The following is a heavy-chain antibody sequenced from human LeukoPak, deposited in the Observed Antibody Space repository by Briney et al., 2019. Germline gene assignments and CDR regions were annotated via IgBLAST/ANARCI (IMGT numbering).Heavy chain of an antibody. V-gene: IGHV3-11*05. D-gene: IGHD4-17*01. J-gene: IGHJ4*02. CDR2: ISSSSSDT. CDR3: ARVLGAYAFDY. CDR1: GFTFSDYY. Sequence: TGGSLRLSCAASGFTFSDYYMTWIRQAPGKGLEWVSYISSSSSDTNYADSVKGRFTTSRDNAKKSLYLQMNSLRAEDTAVYYCARVLGAYAFDYWGQGTLVTVSS.